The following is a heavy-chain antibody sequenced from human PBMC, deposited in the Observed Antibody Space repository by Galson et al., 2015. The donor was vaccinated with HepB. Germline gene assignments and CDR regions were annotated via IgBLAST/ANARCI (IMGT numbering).Heavy chain of an antibody. Sequence: SLRLSCAASGFTFSSYWMTWVRQAPGKGLEWVANIKQDGSDNYYVDSVKGRFTISRDNARNALYLQMSSLRAEDPAVYYCARGWGQIVGATVDYWGQGILVTVSS. D-gene: IGHD1-26*01. J-gene: IGHJ4*02. CDR3: ARGWGQIVGATVDY. CDR2: IKQDGSDN. CDR1: GFTFSSYW. V-gene: IGHV3-7*01.